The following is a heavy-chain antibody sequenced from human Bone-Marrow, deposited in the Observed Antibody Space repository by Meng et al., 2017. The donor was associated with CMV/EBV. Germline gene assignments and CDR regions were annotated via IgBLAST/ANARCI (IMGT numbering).Heavy chain of an antibody. CDR3: ARAQRWDIWFDP. D-gene: IGHD4-23*01. CDR2: INTYSCYT. Sequence: ASVKVSCKASGYTFTTYGITWVRQAPGLGLEWLGWINTYSCYTNYAQKLQGRVTMTTDTSTSTAYMELRSLRSDDTAVYYCARAQRWDIWFDPWGQGTLVTVSS. CDR1: GYTFTTYG. V-gene: IGHV1-18*01. J-gene: IGHJ5*02.